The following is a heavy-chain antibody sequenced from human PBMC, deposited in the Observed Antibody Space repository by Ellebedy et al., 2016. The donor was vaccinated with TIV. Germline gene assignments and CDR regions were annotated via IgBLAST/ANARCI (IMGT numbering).Heavy chain of an antibody. CDR3: ARGGVRTISRAPPFDY. CDR2: INHSGST. Sequence: SETLSLTXAVYGGSFSGYYWSWIRQPPGKGLEWIGEINHSGSTNYNPSLKSRVTISVDTSKNQFSLKLSSVTAADTAVYYCARGGVRTISRAPPFDYWGQGTLVTVSS. J-gene: IGHJ4*02. CDR1: GGSFSGYY. D-gene: IGHD3-10*01. V-gene: IGHV4-34*01.